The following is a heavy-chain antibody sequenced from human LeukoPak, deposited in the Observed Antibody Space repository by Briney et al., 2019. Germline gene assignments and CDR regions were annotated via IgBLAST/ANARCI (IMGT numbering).Heavy chain of an antibody. CDR2: IYHSGST. CDR3: ARQFRAYFDY. CDR1: GYSISSGYY. Sequence: SETLSFTCAVSGYSISSGYYWGWIRQPPGKGLEWIGSIYHSGSTYYNPSLKSRVTISVDTSKNQFSLKLSSVTAADTAVYYCARQFRAYFDYWGQGTLVTVSS. D-gene: IGHD5-24*01. J-gene: IGHJ4*02. V-gene: IGHV4-38-2*01.